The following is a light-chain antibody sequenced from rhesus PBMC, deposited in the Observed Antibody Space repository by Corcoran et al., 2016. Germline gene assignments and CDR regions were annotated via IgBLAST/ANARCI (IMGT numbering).Light chain of an antibody. CDR1: SSDIGGYNY. J-gene: IGLJ2*01. CDR3: SSYSGSNTGL. V-gene: IGLV2-32*02. Sequence: QAALTQPRSVSGSPGQSVTISCTGTSSDIGGYNYVSWYQQHPGTAPKLMIYEGSKRPSGVSDRFSGSKSGNTASLTISGLQAEDEADYYCSSYSGSNTGLFGGGTRLTVL. CDR2: EGS.